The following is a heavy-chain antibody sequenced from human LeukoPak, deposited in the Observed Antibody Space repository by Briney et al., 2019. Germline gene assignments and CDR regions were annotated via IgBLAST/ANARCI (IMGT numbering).Heavy chain of an antibody. CDR3: ASVYFDYGDRGGAFDI. CDR1: GYTFTSYY. D-gene: IGHD4-17*01. V-gene: IGHV1-46*01. CDR2: INPSGGST. J-gene: IGHJ3*02. Sequence: GASVKVSCKASGYTFTSYYMHWVRQAPGQGLEWMGIINPSGGSTSYAQKFQGRVTMTRDTSTSTVYMELSSLRSEDTAAYYCASVYFDYGDRGGAFDIWGQGTMVTVSS.